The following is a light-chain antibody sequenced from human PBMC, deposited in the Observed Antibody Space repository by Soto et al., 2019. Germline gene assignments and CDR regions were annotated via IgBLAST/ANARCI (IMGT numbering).Light chain of an antibody. CDR3: QSYDTSLSGSYV. J-gene: IGLJ1*01. CDR1: TSNIGAGYD. V-gene: IGLV1-40*01. Sequence: QSALTQPPSVSGAPGQRVIVSCTGSTSNIGAGYDVHWYQQLPGTSPKLLIFANSNRPSGVPDRFSASRSGSSASLTITGLQAEDEADYYRQSYDTSLSGSYVFGSGTKVTVL. CDR2: ANS.